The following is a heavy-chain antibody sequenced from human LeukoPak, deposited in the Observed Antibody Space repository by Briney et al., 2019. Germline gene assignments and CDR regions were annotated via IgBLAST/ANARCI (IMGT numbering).Heavy chain of an antibody. D-gene: IGHD3-10*01. V-gene: IGHV3-11*04. CDR3: ARDGAMVRDDAFDI. Sequence: GGSLRLSCAASGFTFSDYYMSWIRQAPGKGLEWVSYISSSGSTIYYADSVKGRFTISRDNAKNSLYLQMNSLRAEDTAVYYCARDGAMVRDDAFDIWGQGTMVTVSS. CDR1: GFTFSDYY. CDR2: ISSSGSTI. J-gene: IGHJ3*02.